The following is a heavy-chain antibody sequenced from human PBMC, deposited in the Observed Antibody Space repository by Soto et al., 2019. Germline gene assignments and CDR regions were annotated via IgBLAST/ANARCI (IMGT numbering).Heavy chain of an antibody. CDR1: GFTFSDYY. J-gene: IGHJ4*02. D-gene: IGHD5-12*01. V-gene: IGHV3-11*01. CDR2: ISSSGSTI. CDR3: ARDFGDIVATDWSYFDY. Sequence: GGSLRPSCAASGFTFSDYYMNWIRQAPGKGLEWVSYISSSGSTIYYADSVKGRFTISRDNAKNSLYLQMNSLRAEDTAVYYCARDFGDIVATDWSYFDYWGQGTLVTVSS.